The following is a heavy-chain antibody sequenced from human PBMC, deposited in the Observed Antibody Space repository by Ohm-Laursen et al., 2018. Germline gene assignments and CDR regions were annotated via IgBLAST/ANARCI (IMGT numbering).Heavy chain of an antibody. CDR3: ASSLIYSGSYYFDY. CDR1: GYTFTGYY. Sequence: ASVKVSCKASGYTFTGYYIHWVRQAPGQGLEWMGWINPNSGGTKYSHKFQGRATMTRDTSIATAYMELIRLRSDDTAVYYCASSLIYSGSYYFDYWGQGTLVTVSS. V-gene: IGHV1-2*07. J-gene: IGHJ4*02. CDR2: INPNSGGT. D-gene: IGHD1-26*01.